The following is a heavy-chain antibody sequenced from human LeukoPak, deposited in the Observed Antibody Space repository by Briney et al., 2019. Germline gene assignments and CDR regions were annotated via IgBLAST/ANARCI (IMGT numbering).Heavy chain of an antibody. D-gene: IGHD3-22*01. CDR1: GFTFTSYG. CDR2: LSADNVNT. V-gene: IGHV1-18*01. J-gene: IGHJ5*02. CDR3: ARGGGRKYYYDCSGYWGSDNWFDP. Sequence: ASVKVSCKASGFTFTSYGISCVRQAPGQGLEWMGWLSADNVNTNKAQKLQGRVTMTSDPCTSTAYMELRSLRSDDTAVYDWARGGGRKYYYDCSGYWGSDNWFDPWGQGTLVTVSS.